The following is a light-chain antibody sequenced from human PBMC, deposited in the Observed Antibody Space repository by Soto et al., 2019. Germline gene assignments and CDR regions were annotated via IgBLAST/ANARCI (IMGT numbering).Light chain of an antibody. J-gene: IGKJ2*01. CDR3: QQYESSHN. Sequence: VLTQSPGTLSLSPGERAALSCRASQSVSSSYLAWYQQKPGQAPRLVIYGASNRATGITDRFSGSGSASDFTLTISSLETNDCAVYYCQQYESSHNFGQETKLAIK. V-gene: IGKV3-20*01. CDR1: QSVSSSY. CDR2: GAS.